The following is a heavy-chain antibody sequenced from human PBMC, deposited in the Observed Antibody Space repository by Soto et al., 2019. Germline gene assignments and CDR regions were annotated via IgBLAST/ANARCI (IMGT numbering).Heavy chain of an antibody. J-gene: IGHJ4*02. CDR1: GFTFGSNA. CDR3: AKSSRYCSGGGCFYYFDY. CDR2: IGGNGVTT. Sequence: EVQLLESGGGLVQPGGSLRLSCAASGFTFGSNAWSWVRQAPGKGLDWVSTIGGNGVTTFYADSVKGRFTISRDVSKNTVFLQMSSLRAEDTAVYYCAKSSRYCSGGGCFYYFDYWGQGTLVTVSS. V-gene: IGHV3-23*01. D-gene: IGHD2-15*01.